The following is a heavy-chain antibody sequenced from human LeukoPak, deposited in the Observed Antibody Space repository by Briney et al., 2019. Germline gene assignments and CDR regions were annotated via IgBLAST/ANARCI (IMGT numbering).Heavy chain of an antibody. CDR3: AKDFYDILTGYGAFDI. V-gene: IGHV3-30*18. CDR2: ISYDGSNK. J-gene: IGHJ3*02. D-gene: IGHD3-9*01. CDR1: GFTFSSYG. Sequence: GRSLRLSCAASGFTFSSYGMHWVRQAPGKGLEWVAVISYDGSNKYYADSVKGRFTISRDNSKNTLYLQMNSLRAEDTAVYYCAKDFYDILTGYGAFDIWGQGTMVTVSS.